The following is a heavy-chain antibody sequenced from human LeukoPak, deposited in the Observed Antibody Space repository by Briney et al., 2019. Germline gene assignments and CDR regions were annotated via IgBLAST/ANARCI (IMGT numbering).Heavy chain of an antibody. Sequence: SVKLSCTASGGTFSSYAISWVRQAPGQGLEWMGGIIPIFGTINYAQKFQGRVTITGDESTSTVYMELSSLRSEDTAVYYCARDVYIVATKDYYYYGMFVWVQGTTVSVSS. CDR1: GGTFSSYA. CDR3: ARDVYIVATKDYYYYGMFV. CDR2: IIPIFGTI. V-gene: IGHV1-69*13. J-gene: IGHJ6*02. D-gene: IGHD5-12*01.